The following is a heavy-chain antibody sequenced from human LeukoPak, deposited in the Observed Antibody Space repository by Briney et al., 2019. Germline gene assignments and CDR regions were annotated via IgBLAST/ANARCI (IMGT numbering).Heavy chain of an antibody. CDR2: IYSGGST. CDR1: GFTVSSDY. J-gene: IGHJ3*02. Sequence: PGGSLRLSCAASGFTVSSDYMSWVRQAPGKGLEWVSVIYSGGSTYYADSVKGRFTISRDNAKNSLYPQMNSLRAEDTALYYCAKDITGDAGVDAFDIWGQGTMVTVSS. V-gene: IGHV3-53*05. CDR3: AKDITGDAGVDAFDI. D-gene: IGHD4-17*01.